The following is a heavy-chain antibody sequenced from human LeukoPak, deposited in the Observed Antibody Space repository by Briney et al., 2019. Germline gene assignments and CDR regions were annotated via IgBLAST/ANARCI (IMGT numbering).Heavy chain of an antibody. CDR3: ARDGPTAYFDC. CDR1: GFTFSSYA. Sequence: GGSLRLSCAASGFTFSSYAMHWVRQAPGKGLEWVAVISYDGSNKYYADSVKGRFTISRDNSKNTLYLQMNSLRAEDTAVYYCARDGPTAYFDCWGQGTLVTVSS. D-gene: IGHD5-18*01. J-gene: IGHJ4*02. V-gene: IGHV3-30-3*01. CDR2: ISYDGSNK.